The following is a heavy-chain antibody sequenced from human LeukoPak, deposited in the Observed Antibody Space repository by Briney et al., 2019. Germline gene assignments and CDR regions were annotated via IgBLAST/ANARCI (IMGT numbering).Heavy chain of an antibody. CDR3: AGYYYGSGSYSFDP. D-gene: IGHD3-10*01. V-gene: IGHV4-59*01. J-gene: IGHJ5*02. CDR2: IYYSGST. Sequence: SETLSLTCTASGGSISSYYWSWIRQPPGKGLEWIGDIYYSGSTNYNPSLKSRVTISVDTSKNHFSLKLTSVTAADTAVYYCAGYYYGSGSYSFDPWGQGTLVTVSS. CDR1: GGSISSYY.